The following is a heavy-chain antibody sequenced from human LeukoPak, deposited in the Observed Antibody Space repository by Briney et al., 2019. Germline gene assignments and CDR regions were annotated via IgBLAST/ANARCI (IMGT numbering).Heavy chain of an antibody. CDR1: GGTISSYY. Sequence: PSETLTLTCTVSGGTISSYYWSWVRQPPGKGLEWIGYIYYSGTTNYNPSLKSRVTISVDTSKSQCSLKLSSVTAADTAVYYCARSGRDGYSNPDYWGQGTLVTVSS. V-gene: IGHV4-59*08. CDR2: IYYSGTT. J-gene: IGHJ4*02. CDR3: ARSGRDGYSNPDY. D-gene: IGHD5-24*01.